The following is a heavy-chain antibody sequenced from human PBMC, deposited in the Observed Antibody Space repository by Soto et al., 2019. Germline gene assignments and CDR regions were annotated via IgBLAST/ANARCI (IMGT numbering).Heavy chain of an antibody. J-gene: IGHJ4*01. D-gene: IGHD2-21*01. CDR2: IYPGDSDT. CDR1: GYIFTNYW. V-gene: IGHV5-51*01. Sequence: GESLKISCHGSGYIFTNYWIGWVRQMPGKGLEWMGIIYPGDSDTRYSPSFQGQVTFSADKSISTAYLQWSSLKASDTAMYYCARLANIFVVDNWGHGTLVTVSS. CDR3: ARLANIFVVDN.